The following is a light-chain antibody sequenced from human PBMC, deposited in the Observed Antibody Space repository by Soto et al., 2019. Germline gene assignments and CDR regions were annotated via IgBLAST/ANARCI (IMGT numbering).Light chain of an antibody. CDR1: QSVSSS. V-gene: IGKV3-15*01. Sequence: EIVMTQSPATLSVSPGERATLSCRASQSVSSSLAWYQQKPGQAPRLLIQGASTRATDIPARFSGSGSGTEFTLTITSLQSEDFAVYYCQQYHDSPLTFGGGTTVEVK. J-gene: IGKJ4*01. CDR2: GAS. CDR3: QQYHDSPLT.